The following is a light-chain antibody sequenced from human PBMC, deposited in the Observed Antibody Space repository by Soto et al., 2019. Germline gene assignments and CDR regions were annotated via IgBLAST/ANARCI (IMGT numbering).Light chain of an antibody. Sequence: DIQMTQSPSTLPASVGDTVTITCRASQNIDRWVAWYQQKSGKAPKILIYHASSVEAGVASRFSGSGAGTEFTLTISSVQPDDFACYYWQHYNCYGTFGQGTKVDIK. CDR1: QNIDRW. V-gene: IGKV1-5*01. CDR2: HAS. CDR3: QHYNCYGT. J-gene: IGKJ1*01.